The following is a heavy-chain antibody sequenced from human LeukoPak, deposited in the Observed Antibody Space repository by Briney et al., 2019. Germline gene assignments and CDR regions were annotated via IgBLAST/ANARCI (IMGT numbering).Heavy chain of an antibody. V-gene: IGHV3-21*01. CDR1: GFSFGSYS. Sequence: PGGSLRLSCAVSGFSFGSYSMNWVRHAPGKGLEWVSSITSSGSYINYADSVKGRFTTSRDNAKNSLYLQMNSLRAEDTAVYYCARKGYYDSGTFDIWGQGTMVTVSS. CDR2: ITSSGSYI. J-gene: IGHJ3*02. CDR3: ARKGYYDSGTFDI. D-gene: IGHD3-22*01.